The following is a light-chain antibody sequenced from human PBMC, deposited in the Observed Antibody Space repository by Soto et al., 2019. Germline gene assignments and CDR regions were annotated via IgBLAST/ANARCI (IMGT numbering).Light chain of an antibody. CDR1: QDISNY. V-gene: IGKV1-33*01. J-gene: IGKJ3*01. Sequence: DIQLTQSPSSLPASVGDRVTITCQASQDISNYLNWYQQKPGKAPELLINDASNLEMGVPSRFSGVGSGTQFTLTISSLQPEDFATYYCQQLNSYPLTFGPGTTVDIK. CDR3: QQLNSYPLT. CDR2: DAS.